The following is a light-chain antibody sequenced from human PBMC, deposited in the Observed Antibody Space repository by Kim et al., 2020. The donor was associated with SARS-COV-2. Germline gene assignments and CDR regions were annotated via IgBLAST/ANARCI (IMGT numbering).Light chain of an antibody. CDR1: PSNIGGNS. Sequence: QSVLAQSPSASGTPGQRVTISCSGSPSNIGGNSVHWYQQLSGAAPKLLIYDNNRRPSGVPDRFSGSKSGSSASLVISGVQSDDEADYHCAAWDDSLNGVVFGGGTQLTVL. CDR2: DNN. V-gene: IGLV1-44*01. J-gene: IGLJ2*01. CDR3: AAWDDSLNGVV.